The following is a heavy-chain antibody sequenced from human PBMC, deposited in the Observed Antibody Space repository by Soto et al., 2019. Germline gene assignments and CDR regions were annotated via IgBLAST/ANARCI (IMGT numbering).Heavy chain of an antibody. J-gene: IGHJ4*02. CDR2: IKQDGSEK. CDR1: EFTFGSYW. D-gene: IGHD3-3*01. CDR3: ARARIWTADLDY. Sequence: PGGPLRLSCAASEFTFGSYWMSWVRQAQGKGLEWVANIKQDGSEKYYVDSVKGRFTISRDNAKNSLYLQMNSLRAEDTAVYYCARARIWTADLDYWGQGTLVTVSS. V-gene: IGHV3-7*01.